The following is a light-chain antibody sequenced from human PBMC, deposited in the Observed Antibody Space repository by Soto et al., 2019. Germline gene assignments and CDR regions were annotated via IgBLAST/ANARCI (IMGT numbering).Light chain of an antibody. V-gene: IGKV1-5*01. Sequence: DLKKTKSPSTLSGSVGDRVPITCRASQAISSAVDWFQQIPGKAPKLLLYEASTLQSGVPSMFSGSGSGTYFTLTISRLQPDDFGTYYCQQYNSYSRTFGQGTKVDIK. CDR1: QAISSA. CDR3: QQYNSYSRT. CDR2: EAS. J-gene: IGKJ1*01.